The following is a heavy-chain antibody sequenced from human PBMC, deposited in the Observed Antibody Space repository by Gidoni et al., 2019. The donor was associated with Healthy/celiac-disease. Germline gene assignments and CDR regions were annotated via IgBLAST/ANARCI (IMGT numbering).Heavy chain of an antibody. CDR2: IYYSGST. V-gene: IGHV4-31*03. D-gene: IGHD4-17*01. CDR3: ARDRGDYGQVAFDI. CDR1: GGSISSGGYY. J-gene: IGHJ3*02. Sequence: QVQLQESGPGLVKPSQTLSLTCPVSGGSISSGGYYWSWIRQHPGKGLEWIGYIYYSGSTYYNPSLKSRVTISVDTSKNQFSLKLSSVTAADTAVDYCARDRGDYGQVAFDIWGQGTMVTVSS.